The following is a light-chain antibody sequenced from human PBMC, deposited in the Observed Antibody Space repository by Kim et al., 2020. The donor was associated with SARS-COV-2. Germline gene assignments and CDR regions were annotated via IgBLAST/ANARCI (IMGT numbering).Light chain of an antibody. J-gene: IGKJ1*01. CDR1: IGNS. Sequence: IGNSLAWFQQKFGRAPSLLIHKASSLESGVPSRFIGAGSGTEFTLSIDSLQPDDFANYYCQQYDSLPWTFGPGTKLEI. CDR3: QQYDSLPWT. CDR2: KAS. V-gene: IGKV1-5*03.